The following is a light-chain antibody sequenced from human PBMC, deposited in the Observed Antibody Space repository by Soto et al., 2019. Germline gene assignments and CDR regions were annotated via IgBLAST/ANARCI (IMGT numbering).Light chain of an antibody. CDR3: QQYGGSPIT. CDR2: GVY. CDR1: QSVSSN. J-gene: IGKJ5*01. V-gene: IGKV3D-15*01. Sequence: EIVLTQSPGTLSLSPGERATLSCRASQSVSSNLAWYQQKPGQAPRLLIYGVYTRAPGIPARFSGSGSGTEFTLTISSLQSEDFAVYYCQQYGGSPITFGLGTRL.